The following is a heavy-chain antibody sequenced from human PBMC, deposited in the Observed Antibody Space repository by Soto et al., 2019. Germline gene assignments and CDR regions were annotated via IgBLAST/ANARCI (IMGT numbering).Heavy chain of an antibody. CDR3: AKGQSPSSGWEEFDY. CDR2: ISGSGGST. Sequence: PGGSLRLSCAASGFTFSSYAMSWVRQAPGKGLEWVSAISGSGGSTYYADSVKGRFTISRDNSKNTLYLQMNSLRAEDTAVYYCAKGQSPSSGWEEFDYWGQGTLVTVSS. J-gene: IGHJ4*02. V-gene: IGHV3-23*01. D-gene: IGHD6-19*01. CDR1: GFTFSSYA.